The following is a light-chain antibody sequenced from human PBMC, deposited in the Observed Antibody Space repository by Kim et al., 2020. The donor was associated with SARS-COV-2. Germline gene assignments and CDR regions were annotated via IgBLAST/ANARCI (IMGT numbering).Light chain of an antibody. Sequence: EIVLTQSPGTLSLSPGERATLSCRASQSVSSSYLAWYQQKPGQAPRLLIYGASSRATGIPDRFSGSGSGTDFTLTISRLEPEDFAVYYCQQYGSSPSYSFGRGNNLEI. CDR2: GAS. V-gene: IGKV3-20*01. CDR3: QQYGSSPSYS. CDR1: QSVSSSY. J-gene: IGKJ2*03.